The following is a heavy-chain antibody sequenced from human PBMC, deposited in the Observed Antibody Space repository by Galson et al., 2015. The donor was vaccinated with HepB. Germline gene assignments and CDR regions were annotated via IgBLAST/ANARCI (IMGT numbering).Heavy chain of an antibody. V-gene: IGHV3-66*01. J-gene: IGHJ3*02. Sequence: SLRLSCAASGFTVSSNYMNWVCQAPGKGLEWVSVIYSGGSTNYADSVKGRFIISRDNSKNTLYLQMNSLRAEDTAVYYCASAPYSSGWYIGAFDIWGQGTMVTVSS. D-gene: IGHD6-19*01. CDR3: ASAPYSSGWYIGAFDI. CDR2: IYSGGST. CDR1: GFTVSSNY.